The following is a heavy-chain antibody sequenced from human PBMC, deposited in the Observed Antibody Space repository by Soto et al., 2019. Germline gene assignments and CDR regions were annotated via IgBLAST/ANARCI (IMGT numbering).Heavy chain of an antibody. Sequence: PSETLSLTCAVYGGSFSGYYWSWIRQPPGKGLEWIGEINHSGSTNYNPSLKSRVTISVDTSKNQFSLKLSSVTAADTAVYYCARIVVVVAATSFDYWGQGTVVTVSS. J-gene: IGHJ4*02. D-gene: IGHD2-15*01. V-gene: IGHV4-34*01. CDR3: ARIVVVVAATSFDY. CDR2: INHSGST. CDR1: GGSFSGYY.